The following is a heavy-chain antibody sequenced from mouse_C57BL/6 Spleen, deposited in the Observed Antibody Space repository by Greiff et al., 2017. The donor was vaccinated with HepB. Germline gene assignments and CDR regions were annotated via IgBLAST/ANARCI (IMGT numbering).Heavy chain of an antibody. D-gene: IGHD1-1*01. V-gene: IGHV1-15*01. J-gene: IGHJ2*01. CDR1: GYTFTDYE. CDR2: IDPETGGT. Sequence: QVHVKQSGAELVRPGASVTLSCKASGYTFTDYEMHWVKQTPVHGLEWIGAIDPETGGTAYNQKFKGKAILTADKSSSTAYMELRSLTSEDSAVYYCTRAPYYGSSYDFDYWGQGTTLTVSS. CDR3: TRAPYYGSSYDFDY.